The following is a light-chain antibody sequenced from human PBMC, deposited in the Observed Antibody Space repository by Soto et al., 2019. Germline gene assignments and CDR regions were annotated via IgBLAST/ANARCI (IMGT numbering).Light chain of an antibody. CDR3: QQRSNWPWT. J-gene: IGKJ1*01. CDR2: AAS. CDR1: QGISSY. Sequence: EIRLTQSPSTLSSSPGDRATITCRASQGISSYLAWYQQKPGQAPKLLIYAASTWATGIPARFSGSGSGTDFTLTISSLEPEDFAIYYCQQRSNWPWTFGQGTKVEIK. V-gene: IGKV3D-11*01.